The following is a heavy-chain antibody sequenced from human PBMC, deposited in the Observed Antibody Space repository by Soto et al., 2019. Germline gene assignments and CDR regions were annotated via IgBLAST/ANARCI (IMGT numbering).Heavy chain of an antibody. CDR3: ARDAYCSSNSCEFDY. J-gene: IGHJ4*02. D-gene: IGHD2-2*01. CDR1: SFTFNSYS. Sequence: GGFLELYFADNSFTFNSYSSNLVRQAPGKGLEWLSYISTSSGTIYYADSVKGRFTISRDNAKNSLYLQMNSLRAEDTAVYYCARDAYCSSNSCEFDYWGQGT. V-gene: IGHV3-48*01. CDR2: ISTSSGTI.